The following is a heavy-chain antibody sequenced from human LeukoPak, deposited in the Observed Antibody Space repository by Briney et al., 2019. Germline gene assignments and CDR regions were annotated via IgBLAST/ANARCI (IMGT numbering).Heavy chain of an antibody. V-gene: IGHV1-2*02. CDR1: GYTFTSYD. J-gene: IGHJ5*02. CDR2: INPNSGGT. Sequence: ASVKVSCKASGYTFTSYDINWVRQATGQGLEWMGWINPNSGGTNYAQKFQGRVTMTRDTSISTAYMELSRLRSDDTAVYYCASQDYGDNNWFDPWGQGTLVTVSS. CDR3: ASQDYGDNNWFDP. D-gene: IGHD4-17*01.